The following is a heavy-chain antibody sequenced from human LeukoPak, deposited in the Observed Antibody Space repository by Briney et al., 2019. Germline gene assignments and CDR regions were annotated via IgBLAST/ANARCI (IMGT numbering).Heavy chain of an antibody. CDR3: ARQGVFGGDCYGACPPVYYFDY. J-gene: IGHJ4*02. CDR2: IYYSGST. Sequence: SETLSLTCTVSGGSISSSSYYWGWIRQPPGKGLEWIGSIYYSGSTYYNPSLKSRVTISVDTSKNQFSLKLSSVTAADTAVYYCARQGVFGGDCYGACPPVYYFDYWGQGTLVTVSS. CDR1: GGSISSSSYY. D-gene: IGHD2-21*01. V-gene: IGHV4-39*01.